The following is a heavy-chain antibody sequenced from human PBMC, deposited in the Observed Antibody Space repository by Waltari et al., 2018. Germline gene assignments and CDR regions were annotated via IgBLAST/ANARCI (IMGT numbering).Heavy chain of an antibody. V-gene: IGHV3-11*04. CDR2: ISASSTTT. J-gene: IGHJ5*01. D-gene: IGHD4-17*01. CDR1: GFTFSDYY. Sequence: VQLVESGGGLVKPGGSLRLSCVTSGFTFSDYYMTWIRQAPGKGLERVSFISASSTTTYAADSVDGRFIISRDNAKNSLFLQMNRLSAEDTAVDYCAGGFHRPQDYPLDSWGHGTLVTVSS. CDR3: AGGFHRPQDYPLDS.